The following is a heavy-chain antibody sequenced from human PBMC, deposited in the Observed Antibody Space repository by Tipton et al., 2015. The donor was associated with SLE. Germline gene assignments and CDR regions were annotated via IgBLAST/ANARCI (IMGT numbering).Heavy chain of an antibody. V-gene: IGHV4-34*01. CDR2: VNHSGST. D-gene: IGHD3-3*01. CDR1: GGSFSDYF. CDR3: ARCTIFGVVRGSFDS. J-gene: IGHJ4*02. Sequence: GSLRLSCAVYGGSFSDYFWTWIRQSPGKGLEWIGDVNHSGSTDYHPPLKSRVTMSVDTSKNQFSLKLTSVTAADTALYYCARCTIFGVVRGSFDSWGQGTLVTVS.